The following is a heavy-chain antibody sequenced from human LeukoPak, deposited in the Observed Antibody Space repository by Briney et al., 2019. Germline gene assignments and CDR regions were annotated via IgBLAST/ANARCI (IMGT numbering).Heavy chain of an antibody. CDR3: AREGGPYRPLDY. CDR2: VHLNGNT. CDR1: GGSVTSTNW. D-gene: IGHD6-25*01. Sequence: NPSGTLSLTCGVSGGSVTSTNWWTWIRQPPGKGLEWIGEVHLNGNTNYNPSLYGRVTMSVDKSENHVSLKLTSLTAADTAVYYCAREGGPYRPLDYSGQGTLVTVTS. J-gene: IGHJ4*02. V-gene: IGHV4-4*02.